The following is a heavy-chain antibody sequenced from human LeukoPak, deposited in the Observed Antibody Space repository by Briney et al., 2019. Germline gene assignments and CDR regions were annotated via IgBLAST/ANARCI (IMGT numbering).Heavy chain of an antibody. CDR1: GYTFTSYG. CDR3: ARAGAYYYDSSGYYYVY. CDR2: ISAYNGNT. V-gene: IGHV1-18*01. Sequence: ASVKVSCRASGYTFTSYGISWVRQAPGQGLEWMGWISAYNGNTNYAQKLQGRVTMTTDTSTSTAYMELRSLRSDDTAVYYCARAGAYYYDSSGYYYVYWGQGTLVTVSS. J-gene: IGHJ4*02. D-gene: IGHD3-22*01.